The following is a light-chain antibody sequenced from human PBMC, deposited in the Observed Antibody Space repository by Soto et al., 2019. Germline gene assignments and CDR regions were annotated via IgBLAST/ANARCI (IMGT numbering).Light chain of an antibody. V-gene: IGLV2-8*01. Sequence: QSALTQPPSASGSPGQSVTISCTGTSSDVGGYNLVSWYQQHPGKAPKLMIYEVSKRPSGVPDRFSGSKSGNTASLTVSGLQAEDEADYYYSSYADPNNYVFGTGTKLTVL. CDR3: SSYADPNNYV. CDR1: SSDVGGYNL. CDR2: EVS. J-gene: IGLJ1*01.